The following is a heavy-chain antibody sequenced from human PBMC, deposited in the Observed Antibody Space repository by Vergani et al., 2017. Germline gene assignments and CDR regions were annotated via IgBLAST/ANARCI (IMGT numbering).Heavy chain of an antibody. Sequence: QVQLVQSGSELKKPGASVKVFCKSSGYTFTSYAMNWVRQAPGQGLEWMGWINTNTGNPTYAQGFTGRFVFSLDTSVSTAYLQISSLKAEDTAVYYCARGIQITMVRGVTQRNFDYWGQGTLVTVSS. CDR3: ARGIQITMVRGVTQRNFDY. CDR2: INTNTGNP. J-gene: IGHJ4*02. D-gene: IGHD3-10*01. V-gene: IGHV7-4-1*02. CDR1: GYTFTSYA.